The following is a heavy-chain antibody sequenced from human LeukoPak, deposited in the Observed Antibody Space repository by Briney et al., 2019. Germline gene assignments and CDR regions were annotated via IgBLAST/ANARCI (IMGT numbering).Heavy chain of an antibody. CDR2: ISRDGNDK. D-gene: IGHD2-15*01. CDR3: ARVVGGSGYYYGMDV. J-gene: IGHJ6*02. Sequence: GGSLRLSCAASGFTFSTSVMHWVRQAPGKGLEWVAIISRDGNDKRYAGSVKGRFTISRDNSKNTLSLQMNSLTAEDTAVYYCARVVGGSGYYYGMDVWGQGTTVTVSS. V-gene: IGHV3-30*01. CDR1: GFTFSTSV.